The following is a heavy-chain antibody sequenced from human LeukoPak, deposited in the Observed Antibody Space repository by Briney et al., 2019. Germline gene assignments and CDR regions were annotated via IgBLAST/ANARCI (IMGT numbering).Heavy chain of an antibody. Sequence: GGSLRLSCEASGFTFSSYSMNWVRQAPGKGLEWVSFISSSSSYIYYADSVKGRFTISRDNAKNSLYLQMNSLRAEDTAVYYCASGIAARPDWFDPWGQGTRVTVSS. CDR3: ASGIAARPDWFDP. D-gene: IGHD6-6*01. J-gene: IGHJ5*02. V-gene: IGHV3-21*01. CDR1: GFTFSSYS. CDR2: ISSSSSYI.